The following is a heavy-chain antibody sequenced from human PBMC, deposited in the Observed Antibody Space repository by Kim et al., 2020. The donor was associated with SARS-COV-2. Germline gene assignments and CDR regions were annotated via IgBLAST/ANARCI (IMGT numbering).Heavy chain of an antibody. J-gene: IGHJ4*02. CDR1: GYTFTSYY. Sequence: ASVKVSCKASGYTFTSYYMHWVRQAPGQGLEWMGIINPSGGSTSYAQKFQGRVTMTRDTSTSTVYMELSSLRSEDTAVYYCARAPTLHCGGDCYPFDYWGQGTLVTVSS. CDR3: ARAPTLHCGGDCYPFDY. CDR2: INPSGGST. D-gene: IGHD2-21*02. V-gene: IGHV1-46*01.